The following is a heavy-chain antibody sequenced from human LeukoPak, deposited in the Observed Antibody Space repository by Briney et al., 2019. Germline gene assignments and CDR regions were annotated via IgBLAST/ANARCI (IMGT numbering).Heavy chain of an antibody. J-gene: IGHJ6*04. CDR3: AKSLFPQYCSSTSCYLVDV. V-gene: IGHV3-21*04. CDR1: GFTFSSYS. CDR2: ISSSSSYI. Sequence: PGGSLRLSCAASGFTFSSYSMNWVRQAPGKGLEWVSSISSSSSYIYYADSVKGRFTISRDNSKNTLYLQMNSLRAEDTAVYYCAKSLFPQYCSSTSCYLVDVWGKGTTVTVSS. D-gene: IGHD2-2*01.